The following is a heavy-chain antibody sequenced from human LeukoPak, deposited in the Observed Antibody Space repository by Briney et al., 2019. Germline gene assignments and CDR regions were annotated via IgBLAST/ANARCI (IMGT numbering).Heavy chain of an antibody. Sequence: SQTLSLTCAISGDSVSSNSATWNWIRQSPSRGLEWLGRTYYRSKWHNDYAVSVKSRIIISPDTSKNQFSLQLNSVTPEDTAVYYCAVERRYYYYYYMDVWGKGTTVTISS. V-gene: IGHV6-1*01. D-gene: IGHD1-1*01. CDR3: AVERRYYYYYYMDV. CDR1: GDSVSSNSAT. J-gene: IGHJ6*03. CDR2: TYYRSKWHN.